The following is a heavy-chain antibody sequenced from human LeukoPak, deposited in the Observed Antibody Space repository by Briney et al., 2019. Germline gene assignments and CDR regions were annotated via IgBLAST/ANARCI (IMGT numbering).Heavy chain of an antibody. V-gene: IGHV1-2*04. Sequence: ASVKVSCKASGYTFTGYHMHWVRQAPGQGLEWMGWINPNSGGTNYAQKFQGWVTMTRDTSISTAYMELSRLRSDDTAVYYCARAGTTSDGMDVWGQGTTVTVSS. CDR1: GYTFTGYH. CDR3: ARAGTTSDGMDV. J-gene: IGHJ6*02. D-gene: IGHD1/OR15-1a*01. CDR2: INPNSGGT.